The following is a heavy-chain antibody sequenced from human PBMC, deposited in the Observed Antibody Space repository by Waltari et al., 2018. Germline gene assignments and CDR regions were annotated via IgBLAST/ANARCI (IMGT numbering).Heavy chain of an antibody. J-gene: IGHJ4*02. D-gene: IGHD2-15*01. Sequence: QVQLVESGGGVVQPGGSLRLTCAASGFTFSRYGMHWVRQAPGKGLEWVAFIRYDVSNKYYADSVKGRFTISRDNSKNTLYLQMNSLRAEDTAVYYCARAQRGYCSGGSCYFGYWGQGTLVTVSS. CDR1: GFTFSRYG. CDR3: ARAQRGYCSGGSCYFGY. V-gene: IGHV3-30*02. CDR2: IRYDVSNK.